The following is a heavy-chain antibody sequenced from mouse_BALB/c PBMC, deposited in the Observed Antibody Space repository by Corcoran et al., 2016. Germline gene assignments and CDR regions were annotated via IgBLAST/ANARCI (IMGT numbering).Heavy chain of an antibody. V-gene: IGHV9-1*02. Sequence: QIQLVQSGPELKKPGETVKISCKASGYTFTNYGMNWVKQAPGKGLKWMGWINTYTGEPTYADDFKGRFAFSLETSDSTAYLQINNLKNEDMATYFCAREDAYWGQGTLVTVSA. CDR2: INTYTGEP. CDR1: GYTFTNYG. CDR3: AREDAY. J-gene: IGHJ3*01.